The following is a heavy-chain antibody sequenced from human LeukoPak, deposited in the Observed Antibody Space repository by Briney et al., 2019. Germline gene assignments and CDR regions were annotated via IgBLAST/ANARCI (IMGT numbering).Heavy chain of an antibody. J-gene: IGHJ3*02. V-gene: IGHV3-74*01. CDR3: ARAGEGLLAYSFDI. Sequence: GGSLRLSCAASGFTFSSNWMHWVRQGPGKGLVWVSRINSDGSGTSYADSVKGRFTISRDDTKNTLYLQMNRLRAEDTAVYYCARAGEGLLAYSFDIWGQGTMVTVSS. CDR1: GFTFSSNW. D-gene: IGHD1-26*01. CDR2: INSDGSGT.